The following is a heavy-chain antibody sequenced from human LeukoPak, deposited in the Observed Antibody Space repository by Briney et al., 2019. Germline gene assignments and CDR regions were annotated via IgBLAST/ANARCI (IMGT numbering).Heavy chain of an antibody. D-gene: IGHD3-9*01. J-gene: IGHJ4*02. V-gene: IGHV1-2*02. CDR3: ARERTYYDILTGYKVYYFDY. Sequence: ASVKVSCKASGYIFTGYYMHWVRQAPGQGLEWMGWINPNSGGTNYAQKFQGRVTMTRDTSISTAYMELSRLRSDDTAVYYCARERTYYDILTGYKVYYFDYWGQGTLSPSPQ. CDR1: GYIFTGYY. CDR2: INPNSGGT.